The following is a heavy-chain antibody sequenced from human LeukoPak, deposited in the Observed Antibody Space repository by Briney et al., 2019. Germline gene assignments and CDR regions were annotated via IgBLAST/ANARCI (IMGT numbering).Heavy chain of an antibody. CDR2: TYYRSKWFN. CDR3: ASNYYDSSGYYYTDY. Sequence: QTLSHTCVISGGSVSRNSAAWNWLRQSPSRGLEWLGRTYYRSKWFNDYAVSVTGQITIHPDTSKKQLSLQLNSVTPEDTAVYYCASNYYDSSGYYYTDYWGQGTLVTVSS. D-gene: IGHD3-22*01. CDR1: GGSVSRNSAA. J-gene: IGHJ4*02. V-gene: IGHV6-1*01.